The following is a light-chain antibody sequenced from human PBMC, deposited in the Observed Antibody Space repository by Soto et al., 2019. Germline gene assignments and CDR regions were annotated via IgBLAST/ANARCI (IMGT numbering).Light chain of an antibody. CDR3: QQYGNSKYI. CDR1: QSVSSTF. Sequence: EIVLTQSPGTVSLSPGERATLSCRASQSVSSTFLAWYQQKPGQAPRLLIYGASTRAAGIPDRFSGSGSGTDFTLTISRLEPEDFAVYSCQQYGNSKYIFGQGTKVEIK. CDR2: GAS. V-gene: IGKV3-20*01. J-gene: IGKJ2*01.